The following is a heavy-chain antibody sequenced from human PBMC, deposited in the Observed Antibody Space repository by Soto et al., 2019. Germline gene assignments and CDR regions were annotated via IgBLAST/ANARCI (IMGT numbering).Heavy chain of an antibody. V-gene: IGHV1-46*01. J-gene: IGHJ4*02. CDR1: GYTFTSYY. CDR3: AREDSSNYDFWSGLDY. CDR2: INPSGGST. Sequence: GASVKVSCRASGYTFTSYYMHWVRQAPGQGLEWMGIINPSGGSTSYAQKFQGRVTMTRDTSTSTVYMELSSLRSEDTAVYYCAREDSSNYDFWSGLDYWGQGTLVTVSS. D-gene: IGHD3-3*01.